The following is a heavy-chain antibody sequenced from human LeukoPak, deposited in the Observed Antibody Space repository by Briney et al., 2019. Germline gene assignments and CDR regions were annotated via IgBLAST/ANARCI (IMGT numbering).Heavy chain of an antibody. D-gene: IGHD5/OR15-5a*01. J-gene: IGHJ3*01. CDR2: IFYSGNT. V-gene: IGHV4-30-4*01. CDR1: GGSISIDYY. CDR3: ARGRSNAFDV. Sequence: SETLSLTCTVSGGSISIDYYWGWIRQTPGKGPGLEWIGYIFYSGNTNYNASLRSRATISVDTPKNEFSLQLISVTAADTAIYFCARGRSNAFDVWGPGTVVTVSS.